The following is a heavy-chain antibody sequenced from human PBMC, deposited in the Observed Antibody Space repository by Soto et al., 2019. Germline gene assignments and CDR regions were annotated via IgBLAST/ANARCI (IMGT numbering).Heavy chain of an antibody. CDR2: IYPGDSDT. D-gene: IGHD2-15*01. Sequence: EVQLVQSGAEVKKPGESLKISCKGSGYSFTSHWIGWVRQMPGKGLEWMGIIYPGDSDTRYSPSFQGQVTISADKSISTAFLQGSSLKGSDTAIYYCARRRGYCSGGSCYWYLDLWGRGTLVTVSS. J-gene: IGHJ2*01. CDR3: ARRRGYCSGGSCYWYLDL. V-gene: IGHV5-51*03. CDR1: GYSFTSHW.